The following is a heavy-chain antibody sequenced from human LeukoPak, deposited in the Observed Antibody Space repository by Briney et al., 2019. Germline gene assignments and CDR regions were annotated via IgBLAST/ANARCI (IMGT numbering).Heavy chain of an antibody. J-gene: IGHJ4*02. D-gene: IGHD1-1*01. Sequence: GGSLRLSCAASGFTFSNYDMHWVRQAPGKGLEWVAVIWYDGSNKYYADSVKGRFTISRDNSKNTLYPQMNSLRAEDTAVYYCARGGPRYPKNYWGQGTLVTVSS. V-gene: IGHV3-33*01. CDR3: ARGGPRYPKNY. CDR1: GFTFSNYD. CDR2: IWYDGSNK.